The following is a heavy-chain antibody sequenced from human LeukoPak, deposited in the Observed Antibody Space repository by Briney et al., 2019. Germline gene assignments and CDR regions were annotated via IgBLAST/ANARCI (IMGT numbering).Heavy chain of an antibody. D-gene: IGHD3-22*01. J-gene: IGHJ6*03. CDR3: ARGPGGRSGYYPLEDYYYYYYMDV. Sequence: PGGSQRLSCAASGFTFSNYNMNWVRQAPGKAMEWVSSITRSGTYIFYADSVKGRFIISRDNSKNSLYLQMDSLGPEDTAVYYCARGPGGRSGYYPLEDYYYYYYMDVWGKGTTVTVSS. CDR1: GFTFSNYN. V-gene: IGHV3-21*01. CDR2: ITRSGTYI.